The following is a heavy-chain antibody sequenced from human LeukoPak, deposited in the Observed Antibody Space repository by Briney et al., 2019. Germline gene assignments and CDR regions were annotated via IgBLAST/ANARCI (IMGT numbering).Heavy chain of an antibody. CDR3: ARQYQTTGWFDP. Sequence: SETLSLTCTVSGGSISSYYWSWIRQPPGKGLEWIGYIYYSGSTNYNPSLKSRVTISVDTSKNQFSLKPSSVTAADTAVYYCARQYQTTGWFDPWGQGTLVTVSS. V-gene: IGHV4-59*01. CDR1: GGSISSYY. D-gene: IGHD2-2*01. J-gene: IGHJ5*02. CDR2: IYYSGST.